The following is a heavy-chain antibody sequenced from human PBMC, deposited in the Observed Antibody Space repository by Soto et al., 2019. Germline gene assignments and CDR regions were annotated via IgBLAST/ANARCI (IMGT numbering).Heavy chain of an antibody. CDR1: GYTFTSYA. CDR2: INAGKGNT. CDR3: ARDFSWFGELIASDY. D-gene: IGHD3-10*01. Sequence: QVKLVQSGAEVKKPGASVKVSCKASGYTFTSYAMHWVRQAPGQRLEWMGWINAGKGNTKYSQKFQGRVTITRDTSARTAYMELSSLRSEDTAVYYCARDFSWFGELIASDYWGQGTLVTVSS. J-gene: IGHJ4*02. V-gene: IGHV1-3*01.